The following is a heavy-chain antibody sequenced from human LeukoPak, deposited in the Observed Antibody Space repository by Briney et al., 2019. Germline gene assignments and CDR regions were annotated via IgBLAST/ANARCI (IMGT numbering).Heavy chain of an antibody. CDR1: GGSISSYH. Sequence: PSETLSLTCTVSGGSISSYHWSWIRQPPGKGLEWIGYIYYSGSTKYNPSLKSRVTISVDTAKNQFSLKLSSVTAADTAVYYCASSVLPLTPDYWGQGTLVTVSS. J-gene: IGHJ4*02. V-gene: IGHV4-59*01. D-gene: IGHD3-10*01. CDR3: ASSVLPLTPDY. CDR2: IYYSGST.